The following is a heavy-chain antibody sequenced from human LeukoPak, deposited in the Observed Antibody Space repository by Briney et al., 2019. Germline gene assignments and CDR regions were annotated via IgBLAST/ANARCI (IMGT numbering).Heavy chain of an antibody. CDR2: IKQDGGEK. Sequence: PGGSLRLSCVASGFTFSNYWMNWVRQAPGKGLEWVANIKQDGGEKYYVDSVKGRFTISRDNSKNTLYLQMNSLRVEDTAVYYCAREGYGDSSGMDVWGQGTTVIVSS. D-gene: IGHD4-17*01. V-gene: IGHV3-7*01. CDR3: AREGYGDSSGMDV. J-gene: IGHJ6*02. CDR1: GFTFSNYW.